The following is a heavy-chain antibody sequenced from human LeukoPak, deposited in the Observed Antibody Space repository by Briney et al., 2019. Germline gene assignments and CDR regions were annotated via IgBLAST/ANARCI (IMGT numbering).Heavy chain of an antibody. Sequence: ASVKVSCKASGYTFTSYGISWVRQAPGQGLEWMGWISAYKGNTNYAQKLQGRVTMTTDASTSTAYMELRSLRSDDTAVYYCARDRGRVDIVVVPAARAFDYWGQGTLVTVSS. J-gene: IGHJ4*02. CDR2: ISAYKGNT. V-gene: IGHV1-18*01. CDR1: GYTFTSYG. D-gene: IGHD2-2*03. CDR3: ARDRGRVDIVVVPAARAFDY.